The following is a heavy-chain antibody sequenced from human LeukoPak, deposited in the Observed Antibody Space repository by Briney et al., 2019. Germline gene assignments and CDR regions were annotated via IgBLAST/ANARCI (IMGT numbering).Heavy chain of an antibody. CDR1: GFTVSSNY. Sequence: GGSLRLSCAASGFTVSSNYMSWVRQAPGKGLEWVSVIYSGGSTYYADSVKGRFTISRDNSKNTRYLQMNSLRAEDTAVYYCARSRYCSGGSCWGGAFDIWGQGTMVTVSS. CDR2: IYSGGST. V-gene: IGHV3-53*01. J-gene: IGHJ3*02. CDR3: ARSRYCSGGSCWGGAFDI. D-gene: IGHD2-15*01.